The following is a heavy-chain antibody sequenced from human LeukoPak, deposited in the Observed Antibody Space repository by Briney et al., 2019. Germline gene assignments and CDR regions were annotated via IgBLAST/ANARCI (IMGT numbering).Heavy chain of an antibody. J-gene: IGHJ4*02. CDR3: ARADGSGSYYY. Sequence: ASVKVSCKASGYTFTGYYMHWVRQAPGQGLEWMGWISAYNGNTNYAQKLQGRVTMTTDTSTSTAYMELRSLRSDDTAVYYCARADGSGSYYYWGQGTLVTVSS. CDR2: ISAYNGNT. V-gene: IGHV1-18*04. CDR1: GYTFTGYY. D-gene: IGHD3-10*01.